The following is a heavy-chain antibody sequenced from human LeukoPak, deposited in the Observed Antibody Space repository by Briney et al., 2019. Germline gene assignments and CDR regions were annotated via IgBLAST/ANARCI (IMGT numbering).Heavy chain of an antibody. J-gene: IGHJ4*02. D-gene: IGHD4-17*01. Sequence: APVKVSCKVSGYTLTELSMHWVRQAPGKGLEWMGGFDPEDGETIYAQKFQGRVTMTEDTSTDTAYMELSSLRSEDTAVYYCATRSRHGDSFDYWGQGTLVTVSS. V-gene: IGHV1-24*01. CDR3: ATRSRHGDSFDY. CDR1: GYTLTELS. CDR2: FDPEDGET.